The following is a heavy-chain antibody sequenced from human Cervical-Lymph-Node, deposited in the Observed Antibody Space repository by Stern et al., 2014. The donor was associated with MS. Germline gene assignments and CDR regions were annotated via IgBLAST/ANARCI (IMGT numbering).Heavy chain of an antibody. CDR2: VVPISGTS. D-gene: IGHD2-15*01. Sequence: QVQLVESGAEVKEPGSSVKISCSATGGTFSSYAFSWVRQAPGPGLEWMGGVVPISGTSKYAQNFQGRVTITADKSTKTSYMFLSGLRSEDTAIYYCARIGGFTSAFIWDYWGQGTLVTVSS. J-gene: IGHJ4*02. CDR1: GGTFSSYA. CDR3: ARIGGFTSAFIWDY. V-gene: IGHV1-69*06.